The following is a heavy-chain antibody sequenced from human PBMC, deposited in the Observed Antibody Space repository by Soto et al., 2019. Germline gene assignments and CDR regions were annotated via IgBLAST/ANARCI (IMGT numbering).Heavy chain of an antibody. Sequence: GGSLRLSCAASGFTFSSYVMNWVRQAPGKGLEWVSYIGLGSSTKYYADSVEGRFTISRDNAKNSLYLQMNSLRAEDTAVYYCARDQLYYNDISGRPLNAFDVWGQGTMVTISS. CDR2: IGLGSSTK. CDR3: ARDQLYYNDISGRPLNAFDV. D-gene: IGHD3-22*01. V-gene: IGHV3-48*01. J-gene: IGHJ3*01. CDR1: GFTFSSYV.